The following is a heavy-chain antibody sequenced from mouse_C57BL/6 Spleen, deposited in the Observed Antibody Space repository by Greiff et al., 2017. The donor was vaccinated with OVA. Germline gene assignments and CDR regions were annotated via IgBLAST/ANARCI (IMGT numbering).Heavy chain of an antibody. V-gene: IGHV1-26*01. CDR2: INPNNGGT. Sequence: EVQLQQSGPELVKPGASVKISCKASGYTFTDYYMNWVKQSHGKSLEWIGDINPNNGGTSYNQKFKGKATLTVDKSSSTAYMELRSLTSEDSAVYYCARVFTTVVARTYWYFDVWGTGTTVTVSS. D-gene: IGHD1-1*01. CDR3: ARVFTTVVARTYWYFDV. J-gene: IGHJ1*03. CDR1: GYTFTDYY.